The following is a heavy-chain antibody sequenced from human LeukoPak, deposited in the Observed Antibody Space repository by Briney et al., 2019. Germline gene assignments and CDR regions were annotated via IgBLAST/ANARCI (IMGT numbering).Heavy chain of an antibody. D-gene: IGHD3-16*01. Sequence: GGSLRLSCAASGFTFSSYAMHWVRQAPGKGLEWLAVISYDGSNKYYADSVKGRFTISRDNSKNTLYPQMNSLRAEDTAVYYCASSLGRYYSGMGVWGQGTTVTVSS. CDR2: ISYDGSNK. V-gene: IGHV3-30-3*01. CDR3: ASSLGRYYSGMGV. J-gene: IGHJ6*02. CDR1: GFTFSSYA.